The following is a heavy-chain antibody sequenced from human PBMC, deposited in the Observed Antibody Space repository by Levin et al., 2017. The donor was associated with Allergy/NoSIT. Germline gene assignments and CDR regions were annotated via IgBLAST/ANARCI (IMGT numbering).Heavy chain of an antibody. D-gene: IGHD3-22*01. J-gene: IGHJ4*02. V-gene: IGHV4-39*01. Sequence: SQTLSLTCTVSCGSIRSSSYYWGWIRQPPGKGLEWIGSIYYSGSTYYNPSLKSRVTISVDTSKNQFSLKLSSVTAADTAVYYCARQAPDDSSGYSDFFDYWGQGTLVTVSS. CDR3: ARQAPDDSSGYSDFFDY. CDR2: IYYSGST. CDR1: CGSIRSSSYY.